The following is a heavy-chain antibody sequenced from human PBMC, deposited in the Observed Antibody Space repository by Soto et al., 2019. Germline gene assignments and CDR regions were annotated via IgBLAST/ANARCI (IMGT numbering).Heavy chain of an antibody. J-gene: IGHJ5*02. CDR2: IYYSGST. CDR3: ARTPTLGDNWFDP. Sequence: SETLSLTCAVSGYSISSSNWWGWIRQPPGKGLEWIGYIYYSGSTYYNPSLKSRVTMSVDTSKNQFSLKLSSVTAVDTAVYYCARTPTLGDNWFDPWGQGTLVTVSS. V-gene: IGHV4-28*01. CDR1: GYSISSSNW.